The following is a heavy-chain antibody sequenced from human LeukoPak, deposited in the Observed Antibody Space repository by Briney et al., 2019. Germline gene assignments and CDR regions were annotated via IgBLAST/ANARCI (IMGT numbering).Heavy chain of an antibody. Sequence: GGSLRLSCEASGFTFSSYAMSWVRQAPGEGLEWVSAINPDGDNTYYEDSVKGRFTISRGNSKNTLYLQINNLRAEDTAVYYCAKENWEYDFWSGYYKDYWGQGTLVTVSS. J-gene: IGHJ4*02. CDR1: GFTFSSYA. CDR3: AKENWEYDFWSGYYKDY. CDR2: INPDGDNT. V-gene: IGHV3-23*01. D-gene: IGHD3-3*01.